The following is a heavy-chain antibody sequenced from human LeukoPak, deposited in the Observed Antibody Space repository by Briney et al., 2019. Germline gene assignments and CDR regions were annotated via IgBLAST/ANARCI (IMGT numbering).Heavy chain of an antibody. CDR1: GFTFSSYG. CDR3: AKAGSFQYYYMDV. CDR2: IWYDGSNK. V-gene: IGHV3-33*06. J-gene: IGHJ6*03. D-gene: IGHD2-15*01. Sequence: PGGSLRLTCAASGFTFSSYGMHWVRQAPGKGLEWVAVIWYDGSNKYYADSVKGRFTISRDNSKNTLYLQMNSLRAEDTAVYSCAKAGSFQYYYMDVWGKGTTVTVSS.